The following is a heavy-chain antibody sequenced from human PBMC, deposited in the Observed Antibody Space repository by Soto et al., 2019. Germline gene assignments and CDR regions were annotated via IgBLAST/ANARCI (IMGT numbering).Heavy chain of an antibody. CDR3: VRSPDYFRYGLDV. V-gene: IGHV1-2*04. CDR1: GYSFTDHC. J-gene: IGHJ6*04. Sequence: QAQLVQSGADVKKPGASVKVSCKASGYSFTDHCMHWVRQAPGQGLEWLGWINPNTGVTHFAQKFQGWVTMTMDTSINTAYMERSRLKSDDTAFYHCVRSPDYFRYGLDVWGEGTTVTVSS. D-gene: IGHD3-10*01. CDR2: INPNTGVT.